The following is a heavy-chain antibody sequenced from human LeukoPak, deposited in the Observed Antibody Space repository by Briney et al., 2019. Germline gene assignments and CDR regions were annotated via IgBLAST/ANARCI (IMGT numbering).Heavy chain of an antibody. Sequence: SETLSLTCTVSGGSISSSSYYWGWIRQPPGKGLEWIGSIYYSGSTYYNPSLKSRVTISVDTSKNQFSLKLSSVTAADTAVYYCARLRYSSGWYGYYGMDVWGQGTTVTVSS. CDR1: GGSISSSSYY. D-gene: IGHD6-19*01. CDR3: ARLRYSSGWYGYYGMDV. CDR2: IYYSGST. V-gene: IGHV4-39*07. J-gene: IGHJ6*02.